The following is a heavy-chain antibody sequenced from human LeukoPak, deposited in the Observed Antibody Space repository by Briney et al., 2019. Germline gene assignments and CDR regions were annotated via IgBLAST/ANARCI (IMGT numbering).Heavy chain of an antibody. CDR3: ARGPERTVTTYYYYYYGMDA. D-gene: IGHD4-17*01. CDR2: INPNSGGT. CDR1: GYTFTRYY. V-gene: IGHV1-2*02. Sequence: ASVKVSCKASGYTFTRYYMHWVRQAPGQGLEWMGWINPNSGGTNYAQKFQGRVTMTRDTSISTAYMELSRLRSDDTAVYYCARGPERTVTTYYYYYYGMDAWGQGTTVTVSS. J-gene: IGHJ6*02.